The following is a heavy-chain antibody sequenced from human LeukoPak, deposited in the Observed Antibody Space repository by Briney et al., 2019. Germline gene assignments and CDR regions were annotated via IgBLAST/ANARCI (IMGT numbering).Heavy chain of an antibody. CDR2: ISSSSSYT. J-gene: IGHJ4*02. D-gene: IGHD6-13*01. CDR3: ARDRLKDAAAGTTFLFVY. CDR1: GFTFSDYY. Sequence: GGSLRLSCAASGFTFSDYYMSWIRQAPGKGLEWVSYISSSSSYTNYADSVKGRFTISRDNAKNSLYLQMNSLRAEDTAVYYCARDRLKDAAAGTTFLFVYWGQGTLVTVSS. V-gene: IGHV3-11*06.